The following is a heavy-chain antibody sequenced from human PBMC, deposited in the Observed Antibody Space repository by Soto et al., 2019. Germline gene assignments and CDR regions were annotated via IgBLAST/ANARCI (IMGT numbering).Heavy chain of an antibody. J-gene: IGHJ4*02. Sequence: GGSLRLSCAASGFTFSSYAMHWVRQAPGKGLEWVAVISYDGSNKYYADSVKGRFTISRDNSKNTLYLQMNSLRAEDTAVYYCARGPDSGSQDYFDYWGQGTLVTVSS. CDR2: ISYDGSNK. CDR3: ARGPDSGSQDYFDY. CDR1: GFTFSSYA. D-gene: IGHD1-26*01. V-gene: IGHV3-30-3*01.